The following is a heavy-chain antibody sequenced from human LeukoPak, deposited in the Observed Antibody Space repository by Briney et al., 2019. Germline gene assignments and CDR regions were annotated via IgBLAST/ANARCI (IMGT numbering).Heavy chain of an antibody. V-gene: IGHV3-21*01. Sequence: GGSLRLSCAASGFTFSTYWMSWVRQAPGRGLEWVSSISSSSSYIYYADSVKGRFTISRDNAKNSLYLQMNSLRAEDTAVYYCARGTMYSSSWFCNDWGQGTLVTVSS. CDR3: ARGTMYSSSWFCND. CDR2: ISSSSSYI. D-gene: IGHD6-13*01. CDR1: GFTFSTYW. J-gene: IGHJ4*02.